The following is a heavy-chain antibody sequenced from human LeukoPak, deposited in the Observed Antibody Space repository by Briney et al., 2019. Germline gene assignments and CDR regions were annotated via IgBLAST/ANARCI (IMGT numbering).Heavy chain of an antibody. CDR3: ARGDPGIGYCSSTSCSKYNWFDP. Sequence: ASVKVSCKASGYTFTGYYMHWVRQALGQGLEWMGWINPNSGGTNYAQKFQGRVTMTRDTSISTAYMELSRLRSDDTAVYYCARGDPGIGYCSSTSCSKYNWFDPWGQGTLVTVSS. J-gene: IGHJ5*02. V-gene: IGHV1-2*02. D-gene: IGHD2-2*01. CDR1: GYTFTGYY. CDR2: INPNSGGT.